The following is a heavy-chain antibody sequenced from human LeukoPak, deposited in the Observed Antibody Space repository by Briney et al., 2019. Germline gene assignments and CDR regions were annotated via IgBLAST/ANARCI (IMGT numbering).Heavy chain of an antibody. CDR1: GFTFSGSA. Sequence: PGGSLRLSCAASGFTFSGSAMHWVRQASGKGLEWVGRIRSKANSDATTYVASVKGRFIISRDDSKNTAYLQMNSLKTEDTAVYYCTSRAVYGENWFDPWGQGTLVTVSS. V-gene: IGHV3-73*01. CDR3: TSRAVYGENWFDP. D-gene: IGHD4-17*01. CDR2: IRSKANSDAT. J-gene: IGHJ5*02.